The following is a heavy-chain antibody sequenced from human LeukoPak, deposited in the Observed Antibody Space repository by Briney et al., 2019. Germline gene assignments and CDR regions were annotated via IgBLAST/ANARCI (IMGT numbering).Heavy chain of an antibody. CDR3: ASRRGYSGYDYGGDYYYGMDV. D-gene: IGHD5-12*01. CDR2: IIPIFGTA. Sequence: SVKVSCKASGGTFSSYAISWVRQAPGQGLEWMGVIIPIFGTANYAQKFQGRVTITADESTSTAYMELSSLRSEDTAVYYCASRRGYSGYDYGGDYYYGMDVWGQGTTVTVSS. J-gene: IGHJ6*02. CDR1: GGTFSSYA. V-gene: IGHV1-69*13.